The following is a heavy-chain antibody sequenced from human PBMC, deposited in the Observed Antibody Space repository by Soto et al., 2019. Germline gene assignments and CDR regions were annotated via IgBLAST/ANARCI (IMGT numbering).Heavy chain of an antibody. D-gene: IGHD3-10*01. CDR1: GVTVSSNY. J-gene: IGHJ6*02. Sequence: EVQLVESGGGLVQPGGSLRLSCAASGVTVSSNYMSWVRQAPGKGLEWVLVIYSGGSTYYADSVKGRFTISRDNSKNTMYLQMNSLRAEETAGYYCARDMVRGMYVWGQGTTVTVSS. V-gene: IGHV3-66*01. CDR3: ARDMVRGMYV. CDR2: IYSGGST.